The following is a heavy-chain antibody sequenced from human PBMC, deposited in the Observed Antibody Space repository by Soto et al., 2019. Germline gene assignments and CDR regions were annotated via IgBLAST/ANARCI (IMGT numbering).Heavy chain of an antibody. CDR2: IYPGDSDT. Sequence: PGESLKISCKGSGYSFTSYWIGWVRQMPGKGLEWMGIIYPGDSDTRYSPSFQGQVTISADKSISTAYLQWSSLKASDTAMYYCARRPRTTPYYYYGMDVWGQGTTVTVSS. D-gene: IGHD2-15*01. CDR3: ARRPRTTPYYYYGMDV. V-gene: IGHV5-51*01. CDR1: GYSFTSYW. J-gene: IGHJ6*02.